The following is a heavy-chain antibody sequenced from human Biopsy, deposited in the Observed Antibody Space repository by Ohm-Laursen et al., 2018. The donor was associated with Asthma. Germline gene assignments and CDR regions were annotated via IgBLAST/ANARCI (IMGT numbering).Heavy chain of an antibody. CDR1: GYTFNSAG. Sequence: DSVEVSCKNSGYTFNSAGITWVRQALGQGLEWMGWISVYNGNTKVAQKLQDRVTMITDTSTSTAYMELRSLRSDDTAVYFCARAVDYSHYYGIDVWGQGTTVTVS. CDR3: ARAVDYSHYYGIDV. J-gene: IGHJ6*02. CDR2: ISVYNGNT. D-gene: IGHD3-10*01. V-gene: IGHV1-18*01.